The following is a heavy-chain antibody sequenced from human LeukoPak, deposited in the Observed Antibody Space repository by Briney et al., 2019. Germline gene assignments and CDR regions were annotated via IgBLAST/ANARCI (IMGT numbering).Heavy chain of an antibody. D-gene: IGHD4-11*01. CDR1: GYTFTTYG. Sequence: GASVKVSCKASGYTFTTYGISWVRQAPGQGLEWMGWISPYNGDTNYAQKLQGRVTMTTDTSTSTAYMELRGRRADDTAVYFCARGPSFSNSLYYYYYYIDVWAKGTAVTVSS. V-gene: IGHV1-18*01. J-gene: IGHJ6*03. CDR3: ARGPSFSNSLYYYYYYIDV. CDR2: ISPYNGDT.